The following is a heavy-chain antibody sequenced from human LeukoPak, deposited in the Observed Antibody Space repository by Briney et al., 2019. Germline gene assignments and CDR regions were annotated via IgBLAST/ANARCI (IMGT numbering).Heavy chain of an antibody. V-gene: IGHV3-23*01. CDR3: AKAANIVVVPAAISGGAFDI. J-gene: IGHJ3*02. CDR1: GFTFSSYA. Sequence: GGSLRLSCAASGFTFSSYAMSWVRQAPGKGLEWVSAISGSGGTTYYDYSVKGLFTIYRDNSKNTLYLQMNSVRAEDTAVYYCAKAANIVVVPAAISGGAFDIWGQGTMVTVSS. CDR2: ISGSGGTT. D-gene: IGHD2-2*01.